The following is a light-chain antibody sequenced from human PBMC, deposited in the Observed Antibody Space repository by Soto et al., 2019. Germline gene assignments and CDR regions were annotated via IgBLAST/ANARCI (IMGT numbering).Light chain of an antibody. V-gene: IGKV1-39*01. J-gene: IGKJ4*01. CDR1: QNIGNY. Sequence: DIRLTQSPSSLSASVGDRVTITCRASQNIGNYLNWYQEKSGKAPKLLIYAASSLPSDVPPRFSGSGSGADFTLTISSLQPEDSATYYCQQGNSVPLTFGGGTKVEIK. CDR2: AAS. CDR3: QQGNSVPLT.